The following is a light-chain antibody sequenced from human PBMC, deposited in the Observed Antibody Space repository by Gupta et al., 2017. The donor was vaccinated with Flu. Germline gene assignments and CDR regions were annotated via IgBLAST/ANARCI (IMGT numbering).Light chain of an antibody. V-gene: IGKV1-39*01. J-gene: IGKJ4*01. CDR1: QSISTN. Sequence: DIQMTQSPSSLSASVGDRVTITCRASQSISTNLNWYQQKPGKAPNLLIYTASTLQSGVPSRFAAGGSGTEFTLTIKSLQPEDVATYYCQQGYSSGLTFGGGTKVEI. CDR2: TAS. CDR3: QQGYSSGLT.